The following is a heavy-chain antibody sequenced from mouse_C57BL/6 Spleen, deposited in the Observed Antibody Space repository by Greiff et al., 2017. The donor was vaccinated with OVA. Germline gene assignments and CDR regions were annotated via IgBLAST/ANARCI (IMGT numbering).Heavy chain of an antibody. CDR2: IWSGGST. Sequence: VKLMESGPGLVQPSQSLSITCTVSGFSLTSYGVHWVRQSPGKGLEWLGVIWSGGSTDYNAAFISRLSISKDNSKSQVFFKMNSLQADDTAIYYCARNWDYGSSYDWYFDVWGTGTTVTVSS. V-gene: IGHV2-2*01. CDR3: ARNWDYGSSYDWYFDV. J-gene: IGHJ1*03. D-gene: IGHD1-1*01. CDR1: GFSLTSYG.